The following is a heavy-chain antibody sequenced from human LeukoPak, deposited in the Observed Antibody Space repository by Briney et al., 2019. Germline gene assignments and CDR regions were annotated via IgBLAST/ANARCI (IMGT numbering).Heavy chain of an antibody. V-gene: IGHV3-33*01. Sequence: PGGSLRLSCAASGFTFRSYDMQWVRQAPGKGLEGLAVVWYDESNKYYVDSVKGRFTISRDNSKNTLYLQMNSLRVEDTALYYCAREDSSGAFDIWGQGTMVTVSS. CDR2: VWYDESNK. CDR1: GFTFRSYD. CDR3: AREDSSGAFDI. J-gene: IGHJ3*02. D-gene: IGHD3-22*01.